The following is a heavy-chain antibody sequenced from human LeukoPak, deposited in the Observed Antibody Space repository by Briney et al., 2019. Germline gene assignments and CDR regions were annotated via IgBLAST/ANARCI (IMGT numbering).Heavy chain of an antibody. Sequence: GGSLRLSCAASGLTFSDYDMSWIRQAPGKGLEGVSYISSSGSTIYYADSVKGRFTISRDNAKNSLYLQMNSLRAEDTAVYYCASPTGTAAAGLDYWGQGTLVTVSS. CDR2: ISSSGSTI. V-gene: IGHV3-11*01. D-gene: IGHD6-13*01. J-gene: IGHJ4*02. CDR3: ASPTGTAAAGLDY. CDR1: GLTFSDYD.